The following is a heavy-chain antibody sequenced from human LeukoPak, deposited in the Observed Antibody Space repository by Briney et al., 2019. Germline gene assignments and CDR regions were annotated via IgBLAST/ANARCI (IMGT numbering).Heavy chain of an antibody. CDR1: GYTFTDYY. D-gene: IGHD2-2*01. Sequence: ASVKVSCKASGYTFTDYYMHWVRQAPGQGLEWMGWVNPNSGDTNYAQKFEGRVTTTRDTSISTAYMELSSLRSDDTAVYYCASKGSGYCNSISCQGAFDFWGQGTMVTVSS. CDR2: VNPNSGDT. CDR3: ASKGSGYCNSISCQGAFDF. V-gene: IGHV1-2*02. J-gene: IGHJ3*01.